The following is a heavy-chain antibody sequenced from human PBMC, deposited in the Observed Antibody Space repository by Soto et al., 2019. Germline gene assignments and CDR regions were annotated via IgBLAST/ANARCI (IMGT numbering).Heavy chain of an antibody. CDR2: ISYDGSKK. CDR3: AKAIENYRTADYKRFYYCGGNV. D-gene: IGHD2-21*02. Sequence: GGSLRLSCAASGFTFGSYGMHWVRQAPGKGLEWVAGISYDGSKKYYGESVKGRFTISSDNSKNTLYLQMNSLRVEDTAVYDCAKAIENYRTADYKRFYYCGGNVCRQGTTGAVSS. CDR1: GFTFGSYG. V-gene: IGHV3-30*18. J-gene: IGHJ6*02.